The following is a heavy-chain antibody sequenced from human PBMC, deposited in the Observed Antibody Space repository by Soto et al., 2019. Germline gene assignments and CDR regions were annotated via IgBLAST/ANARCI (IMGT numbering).Heavy chain of an antibody. CDR3: AKSSGYYVIDAFDI. J-gene: IGHJ3*02. V-gene: IGHV3-23*01. D-gene: IGHD3-22*01. CDR2: ISGSGGST. CDR1: GFTVSSNY. Sequence: GGSLRLSCAASGFTVSSNYMSWVRQAPGKGLEWVSAISGSGGSTYYADSVKGRFTISRDNSKNTLYLQMNSLRAEDTAVYYCAKSSGYYVIDAFDIWGQGTMVTVSS.